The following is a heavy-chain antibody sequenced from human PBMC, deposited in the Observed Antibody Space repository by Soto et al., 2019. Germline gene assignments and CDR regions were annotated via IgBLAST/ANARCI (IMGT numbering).Heavy chain of an antibody. Sequence: GTPSETLSLTCTVSGGSISSSSYYWGWIRQPPGKGLEWIGSIYYSGSTYYNPSLKSRVTISVDTSKNQFSLKLSSVTAADTAVYYCARQLNIEAVAGIHSVSWFDPWGQGTLVTVAS. CDR3: ARQLNIEAVAGIHSVSWFDP. J-gene: IGHJ5*02. CDR1: GGSISSSSYY. D-gene: IGHD6-19*01. CDR2: IYYSGST. V-gene: IGHV4-39*01.